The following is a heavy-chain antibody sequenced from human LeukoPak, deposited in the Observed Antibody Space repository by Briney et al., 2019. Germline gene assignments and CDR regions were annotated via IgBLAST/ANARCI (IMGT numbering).Heavy chain of an antibody. CDR1: GFTVSSDS. D-gene: IGHD1-26*01. CDR3: TRDMQGSRLYLVGSQND. J-gene: IGHJ4*02. Sequence: GSLRLSCTVSGFTVSSDSMSWVRQAPGKGLEWVSFIYSGGSTHYSDSVKGRFTISRDNAMNTLYLQMNSLRAEDSALYYCTRDMQGSRLYLVGSQNDWGQGTLVTVSS. V-gene: IGHV3-53*01. CDR2: IYSGGST.